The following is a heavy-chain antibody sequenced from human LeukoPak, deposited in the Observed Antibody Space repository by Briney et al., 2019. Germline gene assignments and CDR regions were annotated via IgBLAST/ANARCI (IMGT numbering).Heavy chain of an antibody. Sequence: GGSLRLSCAVSGFTFRSHGMHWVRQAPGKGLEWVAVISYDGSNKYYADSVEGRFTISRDNAKNTLYLQMNSLRAEDTAVYYCARGSGSSWGQGTLVTVSS. J-gene: IGHJ4*02. CDR1: GFTFRSHG. V-gene: IGHV3-30*03. D-gene: IGHD1-26*01. CDR3: ARGSGSS. CDR2: ISYDGSNK.